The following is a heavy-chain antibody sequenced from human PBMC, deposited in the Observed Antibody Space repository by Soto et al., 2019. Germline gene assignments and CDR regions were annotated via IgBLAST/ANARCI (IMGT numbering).Heavy chain of an antibody. CDR2: IYYSGST. CDR3: ARYHSSGWYYWFDP. V-gene: IGHV4-31*03. D-gene: IGHD6-19*01. J-gene: IGHJ5*02. Sequence: QVQLQESGPGLVKPSQTLSLTCTASGGSISSGGYYWSWIRQHPGKGLEWIGYIYYSGSTYYNPSLKSRVTISVDTSKNQFSLKLSSVTAADTAVYYCARYHSSGWYYWFDPWGQGTLVTVSS. CDR1: GGSISSGGYY.